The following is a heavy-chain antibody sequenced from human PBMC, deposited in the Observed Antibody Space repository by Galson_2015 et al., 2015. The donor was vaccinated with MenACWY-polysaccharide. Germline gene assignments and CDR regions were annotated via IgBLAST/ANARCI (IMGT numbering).Heavy chain of an antibody. CDR3: AKDFHNYGMDV. V-gene: IGHV3-21*06. CDR1: GFTFSSYG. J-gene: IGHJ6*02. Sequence: SLRLSCAASGFTFSSYGMNWVRQTPGKGLEWVSSISKSGNDMQYTVSVRGRFTISRDIAKNSLFLQMNSLGVEDTAIYYCAKDFHNYGMDVWGHGTTVTVSS. CDR2: ISKSGNDM.